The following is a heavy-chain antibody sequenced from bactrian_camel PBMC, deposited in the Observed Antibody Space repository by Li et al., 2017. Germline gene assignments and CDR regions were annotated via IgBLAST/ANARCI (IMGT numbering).Heavy chain of an antibody. V-gene: IGHV3S53*01. D-gene: IGHD3*01. Sequence: HVQLVESGGGSVQAGGSLRLSCAVSGYISGTECLAWFRQAPGKEREGVAAMKFRYGDYTNYADSVKGRFTISHDNAKNTLYLEMNSLNPEDTAVYYCAVRSGRYCSFLSSDFTDWGQGTQVTVS. J-gene: IGHJ4*01. CDR3: AVRSGRYCSFLSSDFTD. CDR2: MKFRYGDYT. CDR1: GYISGTEC.